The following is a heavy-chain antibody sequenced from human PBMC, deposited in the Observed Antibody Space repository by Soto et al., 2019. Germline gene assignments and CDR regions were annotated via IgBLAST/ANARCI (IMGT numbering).Heavy chain of an antibody. CDR2: ISSSGST. J-gene: IGHJ2*01. D-gene: IGHD5-12*01. CDR3: ASIVEMATIALYFDL. Sequence: QVQLQESGPGLVKPSQTLSLTCTVSGGSISSGGHYWSWIRQHPGKDLEWIGFISSSGSTFYNPSLQSRVTISLDSSKNRFSLWLSSVTAADTAVYYCASIVEMATIALYFDLWGRGTLVTVSS. CDR1: GGSISSGGHY. V-gene: IGHV4-31*03.